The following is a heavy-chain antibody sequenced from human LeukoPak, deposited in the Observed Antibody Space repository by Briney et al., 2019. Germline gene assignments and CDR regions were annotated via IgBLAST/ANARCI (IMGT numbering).Heavy chain of an antibody. Sequence: SAYNGNTNYAQKLQRRVTMTTDTSTSTAYMELRSLRSDDTAVYYCASPAHYYDSRQMAYWGQGTLVTVSS. D-gene: IGHD3-22*01. CDR3: ASPAHYYDSRQMAY. V-gene: IGHV1-18*01. J-gene: IGHJ4*02. CDR2: SAYNGNT.